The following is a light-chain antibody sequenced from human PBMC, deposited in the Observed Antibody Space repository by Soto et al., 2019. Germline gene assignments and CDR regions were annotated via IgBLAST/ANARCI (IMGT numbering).Light chain of an antibody. CDR2: KAS. V-gene: IGKV1-5*03. J-gene: IGKJ1*01. CDR1: QSISSW. CDR3: QQYKSYAT. Sequence: DIQMTQSPSTLSASVGDRVTITCRASQSISSWLAWYQQKPGKAPKLLIYKASSLESGVPSRFSGRGSETEFTLTISSLQPDDFATYYCQQYKSYATFGQGTNVDIK.